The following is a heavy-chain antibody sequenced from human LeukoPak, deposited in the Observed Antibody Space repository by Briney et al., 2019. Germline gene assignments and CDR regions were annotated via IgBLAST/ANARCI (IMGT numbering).Heavy chain of an antibody. Sequence: GASVKVSCKASGYTFTGYYMHWVRQAPGQGLEWMAWMNPNSGNTGYAQKFQGRVTITRNTSISTAYMKLSSLRSEDTAVYYCARGRGTSCCPVYYYYYMDVWGKGTTVTVSS. CDR3: ARGRGTSCCPVYYYYYMDV. J-gene: IGHJ6*03. V-gene: IGHV1-8*03. CDR1: GYTFTGYY. CDR2: MNPNSGNT. D-gene: IGHD2-2*01.